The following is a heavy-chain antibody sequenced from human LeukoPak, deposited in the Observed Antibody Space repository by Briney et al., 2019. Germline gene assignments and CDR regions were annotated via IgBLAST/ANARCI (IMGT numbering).Heavy chain of an antibody. CDR1: GFTFSSYG. V-gene: IGHV3-23*01. CDR3: AKRIQSAMAMGY. Sequence: GGSLRLSCAASGFTFSSYGMSWVRQAPGKGLEWVSDISGSGGSTYYADSVKGRFTISRDNSKNTMYLQMNSLRAEDTAVYYCAKRIQSAMAMGYWGQGTLVTVSS. CDR2: ISGSGGST. J-gene: IGHJ4*02. D-gene: IGHD5-18*01.